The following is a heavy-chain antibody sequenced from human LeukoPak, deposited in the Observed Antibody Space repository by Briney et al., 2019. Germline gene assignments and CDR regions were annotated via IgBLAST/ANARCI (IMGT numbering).Heavy chain of an antibody. J-gene: IGHJ5*02. CDR3: ARCMQLAETPNWFDP. CDR1: GSRFTSYW. D-gene: IGHD6-13*01. V-gene: IGHV5-51*01. CDR2: IYPGDSDT. Sequence: GESLKISCKGSGSRFTSYWIGWVRQMPGKGLEWMGIIYPGDSDTRHSPSFQGQVTISADKSISTAYLQWSSLKASDTAMYYCARCMQLAETPNWFDPWGQGTLVTVSS.